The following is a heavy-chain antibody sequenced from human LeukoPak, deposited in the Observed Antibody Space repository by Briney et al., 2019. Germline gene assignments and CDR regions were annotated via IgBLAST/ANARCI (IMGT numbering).Heavy chain of an antibody. CDR2: IFLGDSDT. CDR3: ATHEVTAAAGTEFDS. J-gene: IGHJ4*02. D-gene: IGHD6-13*01. CDR1: GYKFSTYW. Sequence: GESLKISCQGSGYKFSTYWIGWVRQMPGKGLEWMGIIFLGDSDTRYSPSFQGQVTISADKSLNTAYLQWNTLKTSDTAIYYCATHEVTAAAGTEFDSWGQGTLVTVS. V-gene: IGHV5-51*01.